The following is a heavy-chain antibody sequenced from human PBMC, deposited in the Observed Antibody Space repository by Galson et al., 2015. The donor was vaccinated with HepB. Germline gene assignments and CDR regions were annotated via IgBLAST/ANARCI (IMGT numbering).Heavy chain of an antibody. Sequence: CAISGDSVSSNSAAWNWIRQSPSRGLEWLGRTYYRSKWYNDYAVSVKSRITINPDTSKNQFSLQLNSVTPEDTAVYYRARDRSSSWWEAFDIWGQGTMVTVSS. CDR2: TYYRSKWYN. D-gene: IGHD6-13*01. J-gene: IGHJ3*02. V-gene: IGHV6-1*01. CDR1: GDSVSSNSAA. CDR3: ARDRSSSWWEAFDI.